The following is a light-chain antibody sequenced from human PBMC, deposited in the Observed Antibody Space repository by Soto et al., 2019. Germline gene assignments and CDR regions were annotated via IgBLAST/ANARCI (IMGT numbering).Light chain of an antibody. V-gene: IGKV1-9*01. CDR2: AAS. CDR1: QSISSY. J-gene: IGKJ4*01. CDR3: QQVSGYPLN. Sequence: DIQMTQPPSSLSASVGDRVTITCRASQSISSYLNWYQQKPGKAPKLLIYAASNFQSGVPSRFSGSGSGTEFTLTISSLQPEDFATYYCQQVSGYPLNFGGGTKVDIK.